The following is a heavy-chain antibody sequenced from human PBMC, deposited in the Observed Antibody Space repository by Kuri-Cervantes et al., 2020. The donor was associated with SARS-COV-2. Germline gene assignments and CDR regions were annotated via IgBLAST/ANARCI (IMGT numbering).Heavy chain of an antibody. V-gene: IGHV3-30-3*01. CDR3: ARDGLDVAYYYYMDV. CDR2: ISYDGSNK. J-gene: IGHJ6*03. CDR1: GFTFSSHA. Sequence: GESLKISCAASGFTFSSHAMHWVRQAPGKGLEWVAVISYDGSNKYYADSVKGRFTISRDNSKNTLYLQMNSLRAEDTAVYYCARDGLDVAYYYYMDVWGKGTTVTVSS.